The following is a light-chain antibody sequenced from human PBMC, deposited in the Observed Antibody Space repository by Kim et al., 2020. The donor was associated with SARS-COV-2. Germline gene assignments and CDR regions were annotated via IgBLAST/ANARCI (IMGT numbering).Light chain of an antibody. CDR1: QSLLPSTGQTF. Sequence: SASLSCKSSQSLLPSTGQTFLCWFLQKPGQPPQLLIYEASNRFPGVPATFSGYGSGTDFTLEISRVEAEDVGVYYCMQSVQPPLTFGGGTKVDIK. CDR2: EAS. CDR3: MQSVQPPLT. J-gene: IGKJ4*01. V-gene: IGKV2D-29*01.